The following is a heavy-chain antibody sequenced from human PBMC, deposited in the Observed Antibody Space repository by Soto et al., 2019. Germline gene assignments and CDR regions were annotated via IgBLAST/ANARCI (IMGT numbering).Heavy chain of an antibody. CDR2: ITLSGGST. CDR3: ARVQGYFDY. Sequence: EVQLLESGGDLVQPGGSLSLSCVASGFTFSSYTMSWVRQAPGKGLEWVSAITLSGGSTSFADSVKGRFTISRDNSKNTLYLQMNSLRAEDTDVYYCARVQGYFDYWGQGTLVTVSS. J-gene: IGHJ4*02. V-gene: IGHV3-23*01. CDR1: GFTFSSYT.